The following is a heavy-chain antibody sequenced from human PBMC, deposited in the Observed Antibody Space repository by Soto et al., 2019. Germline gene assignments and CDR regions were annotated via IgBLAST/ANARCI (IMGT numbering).Heavy chain of an antibody. Sequence: EVQLLESGGGLVQPGGSRGFSCAASGFTFSSLAMNWVRQAPGKGLEWVSGVSGGGDATFYADSVKGRFTISRVQSMNTLYLQMNSLRAEDTAVYYCVRKIVGTTTSGAYWYFDVWGRGTLVTVSS. V-gene: IGHV3-23*01. J-gene: IGHJ2*01. D-gene: IGHD1-26*01. CDR1: GFTFSSLA. CDR2: VSGGGDAT. CDR3: VRKIVGTTTSGAYWYFDV.